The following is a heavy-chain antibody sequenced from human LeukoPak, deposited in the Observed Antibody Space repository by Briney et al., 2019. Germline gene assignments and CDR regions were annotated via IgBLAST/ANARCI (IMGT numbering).Heavy chain of an antibody. Sequence: GGSLRLSCAASGFTFSGYYMSWIRQAPGKGLECVSYISDSSGSTSYADSVKGRFTISRDNAKNSLYLQVSSLRADDTAVYYCARASGLGPGAYFDYWGQGTLVTVSS. CDR1: GFTFSGYY. CDR3: ARASGLGPGAYFDY. V-gene: IGHV3-11*06. CDR2: ISDSSGST. D-gene: IGHD3-16*01. J-gene: IGHJ4*02.